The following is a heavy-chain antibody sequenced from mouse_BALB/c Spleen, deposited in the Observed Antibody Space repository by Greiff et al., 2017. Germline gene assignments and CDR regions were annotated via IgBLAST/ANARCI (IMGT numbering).Heavy chain of an antibody. CDR1: GFTFTDYY. V-gene: IGHV7-3*02. CDR3: ARDRSYSTYAMDY. Sequence: EVKVVESGGGLVQPGGSLRLSCATSGFTFTDYYMSWVRQPPGKALEWLGFIRNKANGYTTEYSASVKGRFTISRDNSQSILYLQMNTLRAEDSATYYCARDRSYSTYAMDYWGQGTSVTVSS. D-gene: IGHD2-10*01. CDR2: IRNKANGYTT. J-gene: IGHJ4*01.